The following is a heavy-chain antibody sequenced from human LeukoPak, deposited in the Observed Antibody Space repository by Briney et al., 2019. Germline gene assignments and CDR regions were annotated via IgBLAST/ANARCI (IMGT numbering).Heavy chain of an antibody. CDR2: IYSGGST. D-gene: IGHD3-3*01. CDR3: AKVLITVFGVVRYDAFDV. J-gene: IGHJ3*01. Sequence: QPGGSLRLSCAASGFTVSSKYMSWVRQAPGKGLEWVSFIYSGGSTYYADSVKGRFTISRDNSKNTLYLQMNSLRAEDTAIYYCAKVLITVFGVVRYDAFDVWGQGTMVTVSS. V-gene: IGHV3-53*01. CDR1: GFTVSSKY.